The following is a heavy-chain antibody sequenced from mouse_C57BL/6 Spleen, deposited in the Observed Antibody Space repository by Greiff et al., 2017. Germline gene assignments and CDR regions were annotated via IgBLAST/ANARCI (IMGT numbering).Heavy chain of an antibody. J-gene: IGHJ2*01. CDR1: GYTFTSYW. CDR2: IDPSDSYT. Sequence: QVQLQQPGAELVMPGASVKLSCKASGYTFTSYWMHWVKQRPGQGLEWIGEIDPSDSYTNYNQKLKGKSTLTVDKSSSTAYMQLSSLTSEDSAVYYCARYDGGLFDYWGQGTTLTVSS. V-gene: IGHV1-69*01. CDR3: ARYDGGLFDY. D-gene: IGHD3-1*01.